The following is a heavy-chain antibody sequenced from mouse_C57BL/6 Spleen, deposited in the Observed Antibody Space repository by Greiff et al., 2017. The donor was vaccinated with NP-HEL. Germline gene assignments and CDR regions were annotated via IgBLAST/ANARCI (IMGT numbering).Heavy chain of an antibody. CDR2: INPSNGGT. Sequence: QVQLQQSGPELVKPGASVKMSCKASGYTFTSYWMHWVKQRPGQGLEWIGNINPSNGGTNYNEKFKSKATLTVDKSSSTAYMQLSSLTSEDSAVYYCARNLIYYYGSSYAMDYWGQGTSVTVSS. CDR1: GYTFTSYW. CDR3: ARNLIYYYGSSYAMDY. D-gene: IGHD1-1*01. J-gene: IGHJ4*01. V-gene: IGHV1-53*01.